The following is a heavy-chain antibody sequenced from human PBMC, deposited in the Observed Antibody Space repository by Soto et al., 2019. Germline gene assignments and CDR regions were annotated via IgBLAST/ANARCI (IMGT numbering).Heavy chain of an antibody. CDR3: ARDRVPLWFGDYYGMDV. CDR2: ISADAHNK. Sequence: HPGGSLRLSCAATGFIITSYGMQWVRQAPGKGLEWVAVISADAHNKYYADSVKGRFTISRDSSKNTLYLQMNSLRVEDTAVYYCARDRVPLWFGDYYGMDVWGQGTTVTVSS. CDR1: GFIITSYG. V-gene: IGHV3-30*03. J-gene: IGHJ6*02. D-gene: IGHD3-10*01.